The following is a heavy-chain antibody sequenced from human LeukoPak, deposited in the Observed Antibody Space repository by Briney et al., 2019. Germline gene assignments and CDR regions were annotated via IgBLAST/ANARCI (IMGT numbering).Heavy chain of an antibody. CDR3: ARQEEVWGSYRSDY. Sequence: ASVKVSCKASGYTFTSYGISWVRQAPGQGLEWMGWIGAYNGNTNYAQKLQGRVTMTTDTSTSTAYMELRSLRSDDTAVYYCARQEEVWGSYRSDYWGQGTLVTVSS. CDR1: GYTFTSYG. J-gene: IGHJ4*02. V-gene: IGHV1-18*01. D-gene: IGHD3-16*02. CDR2: IGAYNGNT.